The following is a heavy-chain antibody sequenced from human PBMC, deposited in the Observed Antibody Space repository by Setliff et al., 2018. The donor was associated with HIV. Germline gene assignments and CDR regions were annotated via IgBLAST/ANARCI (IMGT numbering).Heavy chain of an antibody. CDR1: GFTFTNYW. D-gene: IGHD6-6*01. CDR2: VCPGDSDS. J-gene: IGHJ6*02. V-gene: IGHV5-51*01. CDR3: ARTIASRPKYYYYAMDF. Sequence: PGESLKISCQGSGFTFTNYWIGWVRQMPGKGLEWIGIVCPGDSDSRYSPSFQDQVIISADKSINTAYLQWSSLKASDTAMYYCARTIASRPKYYYYAMDFWGQGTTVTVSS.